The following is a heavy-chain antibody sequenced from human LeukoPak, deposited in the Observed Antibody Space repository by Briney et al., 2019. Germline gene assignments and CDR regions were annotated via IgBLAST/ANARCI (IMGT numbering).Heavy chain of an antibody. CDR3: ARDISSRHFDH. D-gene: IGHD6-6*01. CDR1: GFTFSRHG. CDR2: IWYDGSDK. V-gene: IGHV3-33*01. Sequence: PGRSLRLSCAASGFTFSRHGMHWVRQAPGKGLEWVAVIWYDGSDKYYADSVKGRFTISRDNSKNTLYLQMNSLRAEDTAVYYCARDISSRHFDHWGQGTLVTVSS. J-gene: IGHJ4*02.